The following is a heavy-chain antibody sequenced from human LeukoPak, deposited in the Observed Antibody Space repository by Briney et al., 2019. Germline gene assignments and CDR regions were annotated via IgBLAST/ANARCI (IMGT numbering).Heavy chain of an antibody. Sequence: PSETLSLTCTVSGGSISSGSYYWSWIRQPAGKGLEWIGRIYTSGSTNCNPSLKSRVTISVDTSKNQFSLKLSSVTAADTAVYYCASLPAYGDTRFDYWGQGTLVTVSS. V-gene: IGHV4-61*02. CDR1: GGSISSGSYY. D-gene: IGHD4-17*01. CDR2: IYTSGST. J-gene: IGHJ4*02. CDR3: ASLPAYGDTRFDY.